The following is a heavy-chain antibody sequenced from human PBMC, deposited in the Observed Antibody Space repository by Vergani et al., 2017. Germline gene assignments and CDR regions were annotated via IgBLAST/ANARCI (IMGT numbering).Heavy chain of an antibody. CDR2: IYWNDDK. CDR3: ARMYCSGGSCYPDAFDI. V-gene: IGHV2-5*01. Sequence: QITLKESGPTLVKPTQTLTLTCTVSGFSVSSSGVGVAWIRQPPGKALECLAIIYWNDDKRYSPSLMGRLTIAKDTSRNQVVLTMTNMDPVDTATYYCARMYCSGGSCYPDAFDIWGQGTMVTVSS. CDR1: GFSVSSSGVG. J-gene: IGHJ3*02. D-gene: IGHD2-15*01.